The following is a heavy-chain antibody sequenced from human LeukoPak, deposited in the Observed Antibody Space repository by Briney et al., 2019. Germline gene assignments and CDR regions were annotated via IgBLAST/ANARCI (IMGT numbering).Heavy chain of an antibody. J-gene: IGHJ6*03. D-gene: IGHD2-21*02. V-gene: IGHV4-39*06. CDR2: HYSGRV. CDR3: ARVTRYADWRDHYYMDV. CDR1: GGSISGDRYY. Sequence: SETLSLTCTVSGGSISGDRYYWAGSGSPQGRVRSGLGIHYSGRVYYSASLQSRATISVDTSKNQFPLKLNSLTAADTAVYFCARVTRYADWRDHYYMDVWGKGTTVIVSS.